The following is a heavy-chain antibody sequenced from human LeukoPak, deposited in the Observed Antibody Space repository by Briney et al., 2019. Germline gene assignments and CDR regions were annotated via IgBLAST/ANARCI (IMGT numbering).Heavy chain of an antibody. CDR2: IYYSGST. V-gene: IGHV4-59*08. D-gene: IGHD6-13*01. Sequence: PSETLSLTCAVYGGSFSGYYWSWIRQPPGKGLEWIGYIYYSGSTNYNPSLKSRVTISVDTSKNQFSLKLSSVTAADTAVYYCARQPSIAAVDYWGQGTLVTVSS. CDR1: GGSFSGYY. J-gene: IGHJ4*02. CDR3: ARQPSIAAVDY.